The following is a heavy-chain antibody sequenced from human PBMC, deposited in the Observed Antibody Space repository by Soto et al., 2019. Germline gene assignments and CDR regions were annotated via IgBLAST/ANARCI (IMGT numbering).Heavy chain of an antibody. V-gene: IGHV3-23*01. Sequence: EVQLLESGGDLVQPGGSLRLSCAATGFSFSTFAMSWVRQAPGKGLEWVSAISGDGSTTYYVDSVKGRFTISRDNSRNTLYLQMNSLRVEDTALYYCAKEPLAQGRGWYADNWGQEPWSPSPQ. CDR3: AKEPLAQGRGWYADN. J-gene: IGHJ4*01. CDR2: ISGDGSTT. CDR1: GFSFSTFA. D-gene: IGHD6-19*01.